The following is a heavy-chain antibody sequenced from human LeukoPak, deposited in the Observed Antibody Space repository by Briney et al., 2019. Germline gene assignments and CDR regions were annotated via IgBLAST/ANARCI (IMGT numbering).Heavy chain of an antibody. Sequence: SETLSLTCTVSGGSISSSSYYWGWIRQPPGKGLEWMGSIYYSGSTYYNPSLKSRVTISVDTSKNQFSLKLSSVTAADTAVYYCARRSIAAAGPFDPWGQGTLVTVSS. J-gene: IGHJ5*02. V-gene: IGHV4-39*01. CDR3: ARRSIAAAGPFDP. CDR1: GGSISSSSYY. D-gene: IGHD6-13*01. CDR2: IYYSGST.